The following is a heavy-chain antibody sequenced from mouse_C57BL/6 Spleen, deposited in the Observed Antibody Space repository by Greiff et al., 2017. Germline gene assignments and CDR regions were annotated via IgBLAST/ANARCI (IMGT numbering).Heavy chain of an antibody. J-gene: IGHJ4*01. D-gene: IGHD2-13*01. CDR1: GYTFTSYW. CDR2: IDPADSYT. Sequence: VQLQQPGAELVRPGTSVKLSCKASGYTFTSYWMHWVKQRPGQGLEWIGVIDPADSYTNYNQKFKGKATLTVDTSSSTAYMQLSSLTSEDAAVDYCARLGEGKDCAMDYWGQGTSVTVSS. CDR3: ARLGEGKDCAMDY. V-gene: IGHV1-59*01.